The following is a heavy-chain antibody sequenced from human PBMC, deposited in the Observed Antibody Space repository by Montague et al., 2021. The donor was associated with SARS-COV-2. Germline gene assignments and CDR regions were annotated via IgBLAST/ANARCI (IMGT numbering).Heavy chain of an antibody. CDR3: ARDLAPYYGSGSYYNPIDVLDI. V-gene: IGHV4-61*02. J-gene: IGHJ3*02. D-gene: IGHD3-10*01. Sequence: QALAWIVCSLLLGKKNYNPSLKSRVTISVDTSKNQFSLKLSSVTAADTAVYYCARDLAPYYGSGSYYNPIDVLDIWGQGTMVTVFS. CDR2: SLLLGKK.